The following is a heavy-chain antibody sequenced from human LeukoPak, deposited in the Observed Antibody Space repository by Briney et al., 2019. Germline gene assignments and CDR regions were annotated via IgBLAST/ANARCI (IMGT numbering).Heavy chain of an antibody. J-gene: IGHJ4*02. Sequence: PGGSLRLSCAASGFTFSSYWMHWVRQAPGKGLVWVSRINTGGSTTDYADSVEGRFTISRDNAKNTLYLQMNSLRAEDTAVYYCSRDLRGRDDYWGQGILVIVSS. V-gene: IGHV3-74*01. CDR2: INTGGSTT. D-gene: IGHD5-24*01. CDR3: SRDLRGRDDY. CDR1: GFTFSSYW.